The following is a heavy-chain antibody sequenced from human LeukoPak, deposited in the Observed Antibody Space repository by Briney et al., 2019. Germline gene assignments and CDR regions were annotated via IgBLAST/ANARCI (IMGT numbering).Heavy chain of an antibody. D-gene: IGHD3-9*01. CDR3: ARADLYYDILTGYYLDY. J-gene: IGHJ4*02. V-gene: IGHV1-46*01. Sequence: GASVKVSCKASGYTFTSYYMHWVRQAPGQGLEWMGIINPSGGSTSYAQKFQGRVTMTRDTSTSTVYMELSSLRSEDTAVYYCARADLYYDILTGYYLDYWGQGTLVTVSS. CDR2: INPSGGST. CDR1: GYTFTSYY.